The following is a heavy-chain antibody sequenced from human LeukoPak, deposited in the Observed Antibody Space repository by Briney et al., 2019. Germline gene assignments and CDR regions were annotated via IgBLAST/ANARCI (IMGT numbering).Heavy chain of an antibody. V-gene: IGHV3-13*01. D-gene: IGHD2-2*01. Sequence: PGGSLRLSCAASGFTFGSYDMHWVRQVTGKGLEWVSGIGIAGDTYYRGSVKGRFTISRENAKNSLYLQMRSLRAGDTAVYYCARVSTSGYDIWGRGTMVTVSS. CDR2: IGIAGDT. CDR1: GFTFGSYD. J-gene: IGHJ3*02. CDR3: ARVSTSGYDI.